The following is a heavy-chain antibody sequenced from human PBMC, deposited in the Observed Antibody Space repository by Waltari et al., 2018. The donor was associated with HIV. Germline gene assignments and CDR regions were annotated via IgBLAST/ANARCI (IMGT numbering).Heavy chain of an antibody. V-gene: IGHV4-59*01. D-gene: IGHD4-4*01. J-gene: IGHJ4*02. Sequence: QVQLQESGPGLVKPSETLSLTCTVSGGSISSYYWSWIRQPPGKGLEWIGYIYYSGSTNYNPSLKSRVTISVDTSKNQFSLKLSSVTAADTAVYYCARWGANDYSNFYFDYWGQGTLVTVSS. CDR1: GGSISSYY. CDR2: IYYSGST. CDR3: ARWGANDYSNFYFDY.